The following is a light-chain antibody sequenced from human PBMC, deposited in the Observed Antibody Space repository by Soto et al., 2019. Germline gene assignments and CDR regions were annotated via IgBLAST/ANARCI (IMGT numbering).Light chain of an antibody. CDR3: QQYGDSPLT. V-gene: IGKV3D-20*01. CDR2: DAS. Sequence: EIVLTQSPGTLSLSPGERATLSCGASQSVSSSHLAWYQQKPGLAPRLLIYDASTRATGIPDRFSGGGSGTDFTLTISRLEPEDFAVYYCQQYGDSPLTFGGGTKVEIK. CDR1: QSVSSSH. J-gene: IGKJ4*01.